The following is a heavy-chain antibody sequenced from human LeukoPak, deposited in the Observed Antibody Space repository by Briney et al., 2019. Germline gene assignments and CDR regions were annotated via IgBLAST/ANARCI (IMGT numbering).Heavy chain of an antibody. Sequence: SETLSLTCGVYGGSFSGYYWNWVRQPPGKGLEWMGEINHRGSTNYNPSLKSRVTISVDTSKNQFSLNLDSVTAADTAVYYCARTTYYEFWSGSPGAFDIWGQGSRVTVSS. D-gene: IGHD3-3*01. J-gene: IGHJ3*02. CDR2: INHRGST. CDR1: GGSFSGYY. V-gene: IGHV4-34*01. CDR3: ARTTYYEFWSGSPGAFDI.